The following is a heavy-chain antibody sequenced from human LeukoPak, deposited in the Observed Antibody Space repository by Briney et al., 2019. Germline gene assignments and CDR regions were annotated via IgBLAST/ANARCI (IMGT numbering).Heavy chain of an antibody. CDR3: ARELMGIVVVPAAISSWFDP. CDR2: IYHSGST. V-gene: IGHV4-38-2*02. CDR1: AYSISSGYY. D-gene: IGHD2-2*03. J-gene: IGHJ5*02. Sequence: SETLSLTCAVSAYSISSGYYWGWIRQPPGKGLEWIGSIYHSGSTYYNPSLKSRVTISVDTSKNQFSLKLSSVTAADTAVYYCARELMGIVVVPAAISSWFDPWGQGTLVTVSS.